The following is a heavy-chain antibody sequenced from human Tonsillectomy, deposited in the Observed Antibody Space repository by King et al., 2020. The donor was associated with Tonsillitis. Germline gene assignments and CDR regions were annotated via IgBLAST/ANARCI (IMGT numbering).Heavy chain of an antibody. Sequence: QLVQSGVEVKKPGESLKISCKVSGYRFTNYWIGWVRQVPGRGLEWMGITYPRDSDTRYRPSFQGHFTISADKSSSTAYLQWSSLKASDTAIYYCARHQVPGMATADTHWGQGTLVTVSS. CDR2: TYPRDSDT. D-gene: IGHD6-13*01. CDR1: GYRFTNYW. J-gene: IGHJ4*02. V-gene: IGHV5-51*01. CDR3: ARHQVPGMATADTH.